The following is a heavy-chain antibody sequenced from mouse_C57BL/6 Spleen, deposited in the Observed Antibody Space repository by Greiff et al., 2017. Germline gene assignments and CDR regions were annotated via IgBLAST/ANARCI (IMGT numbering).Heavy chain of an antibody. J-gene: IGHJ4*01. CDR1: GYAFTNYL. D-gene: IGHD2-4*01. CDR2: INPGSGGT. Sequence: QVQLQQSGAELVRPGTSVKVSCKASGYAFTNYLIEWVKQRPGQGLEWIGVINPGSGGTNYNEKFKGKATLTADKSSSTAYMQLSRLTSEDSAVYFCARSGDYDEYAMDYWGQGTSVTVSS. CDR3: ARSGDYDEYAMDY. V-gene: IGHV1-54*01.